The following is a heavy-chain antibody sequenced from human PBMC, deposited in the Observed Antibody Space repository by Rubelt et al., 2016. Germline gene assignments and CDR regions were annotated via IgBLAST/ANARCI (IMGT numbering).Heavy chain of an antibody. CDR2: ISAYHGNT. Sequence: QVQLVQSGAEVKKPGASVKVSCKASGYTFTSYGISWVRQAPGQGLEWMGWISAYHGNTNYAQKRQGRVTMTTDTSTSTAYMGLRSLRSDDTAVYYCARVISGVEYSSSWHFDYWGQGTLVTVSS. CDR3: ARVISGVEYSSSWHFDY. CDR1: GYTFTSYG. J-gene: IGHJ4*02. V-gene: IGHV1-18*01. D-gene: IGHD6-13*01.